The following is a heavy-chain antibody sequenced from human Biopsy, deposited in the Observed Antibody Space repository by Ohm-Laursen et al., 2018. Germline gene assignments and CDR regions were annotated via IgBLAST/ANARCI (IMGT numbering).Heavy chain of an antibody. D-gene: IGHD6-19*01. CDR2: ISASSSYI. J-gene: IGHJ4*02. V-gene: IGHV3-21*04. CDR1: GVTLSGYS. Sequence: SLRLSCAASGVTLSGYSMNWVRQAPGKGLEWVSSISASSSYIHYADSVKGRFTISRDNAKNSLHLQMNSLRAEDTAIYYCARSGWNFEFDSWGKGTLVAVSS. CDR3: ARSGWNFEFDS.